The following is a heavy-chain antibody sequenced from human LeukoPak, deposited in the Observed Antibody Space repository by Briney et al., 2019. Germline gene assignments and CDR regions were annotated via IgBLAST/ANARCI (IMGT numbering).Heavy chain of an antibody. V-gene: IGHV4-59*01. CDR1: GGSISTYY. CDR3: ARGRGGNHLDY. CDR2: IYSSGST. Sequence: PSETLSLTCTVSGGSISTYYWSWIRQPPGKGLEWIGYIYSSGSTNYNPSLKSRVTLSVDTSKNQFSLRLRSVTAADTALYYCARGRGGNHLDYWGQGTLVTVSS. D-gene: IGHD1-14*01. J-gene: IGHJ4*02.